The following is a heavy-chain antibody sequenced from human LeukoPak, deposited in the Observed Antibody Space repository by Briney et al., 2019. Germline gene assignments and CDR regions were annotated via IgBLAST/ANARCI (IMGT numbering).Heavy chain of an antibody. J-gene: IGHJ3*02. V-gene: IGHV7-4-1*02. CDR2: INTNTGNP. D-gene: IGHD3-22*01. CDR1: GYTFTSYA. Sequence: ASVKVSCKASGYTFTSYAMNWVRQAPGQGLEWMGWINTNTGNPTYAQGFTGRFVFSLDTSVSTAYLQISSLKAEDTAVYYRARDLAQLSITMIVVPVGGDAFDIWGRGTMVTVSS. CDR3: ARDLAQLSITMIVVPVGGDAFDI.